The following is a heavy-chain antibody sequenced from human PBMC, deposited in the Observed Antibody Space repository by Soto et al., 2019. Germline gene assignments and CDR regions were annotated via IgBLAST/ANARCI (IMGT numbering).Heavy chain of an antibody. D-gene: IGHD1-26*01. Sequence: PGESLKISCKGSGYSFTSYWIGWVRQMPGKGLEWMGIIYPGDSDTRYSPSFQGQVTISADKSIGTAYLQWSSLKASDTAMYYCARPPFSRWELRGLDAFDIWGQGTMVTVSS. CDR2: IYPGDSDT. CDR3: ARPPFSRWELRGLDAFDI. V-gene: IGHV5-51*01. J-gene: IGHJ3*02. CDR1: GYSFTSYW.